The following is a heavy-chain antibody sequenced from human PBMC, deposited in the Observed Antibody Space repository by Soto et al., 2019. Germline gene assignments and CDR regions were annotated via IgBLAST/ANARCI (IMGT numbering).Heavy chain of an antibody. CDR3: AKDAAYYFDY. Sequence: EVQLVESGGGLVQPGXXXXLSCAXSGFTFXDYAMHWXXQAXGKGLEWVSGISWGSGSIDYADSVKGRFTISRDNAKNSLYLQMNSLRAEDTALYYCAKDAAYYFDYWGQGTLVTVSS. CDR1: GFTFXDYA. V-gene: IGHV3-9*01. D-gene: IGHD6-25*01. J-gene: IGHJ4*02. CDR2: ISWGSGSI.